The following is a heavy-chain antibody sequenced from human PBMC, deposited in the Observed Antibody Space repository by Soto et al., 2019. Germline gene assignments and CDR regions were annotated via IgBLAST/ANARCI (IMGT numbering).Heavy chain of an antibody. CDR2: ISSSSSTI. CDR3: ARGHDSIRDNAAYYLDY. CDR1: GFTFSSYS. Sequence: PGGSLRLSCAASGFTFSSYSMNWVRQAPGKGLEWVSYISSSSSTIYYADSVKGRFTISRDNAKNSLYLQMNSLRDEDTAVYYCARGHDSIRDNAAYYLDYWGQGTMVTVSS. V-gene: IGHV3-48*02. D-gene: IGHD3-3*01. J-gene: IGHJ4*02.